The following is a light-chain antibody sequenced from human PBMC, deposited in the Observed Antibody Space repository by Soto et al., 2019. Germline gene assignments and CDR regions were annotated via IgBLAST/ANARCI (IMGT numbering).Light chain of an antibody. CDR3: QQRSNWPTWT. CDR2: DAS. J-gene: IGKJ1*01. Sequence: EIVFTQSPATLSLSPGERATLSCRASQSVSSYLAWYQQKPGQAPRLLIYDASNRATGIPARFSGSGSGTDFTLTISSLXPEDFAVYYCQQRSNWPTWTFGQGTKVDIK. CDR1: QSVSSY. V-gene: IGKV3-11*01.